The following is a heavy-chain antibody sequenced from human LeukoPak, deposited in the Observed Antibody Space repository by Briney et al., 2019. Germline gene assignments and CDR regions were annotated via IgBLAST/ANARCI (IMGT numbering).Heavy chain of an antibody. CDR2: IYSSGST. CDR3: ARAYCSSTSCYTSSTRYYYYMDV. J-gene: IGHJ6*03. D-gene: IGHD2-2*02. V-gene: IGHV4-4*07. Sequence: SETLSLTCTVSGGSISRYYWIWIRQPAGKGLEYIGRIYSSGSTNYNPSLKSRVTMSVDTSKNQFSLKLSSMTAADTAMYYCARAYCSSTSCYTSSTRYYYYMDVWGKGTTVTVSS. CDR1: GGSISRYY.